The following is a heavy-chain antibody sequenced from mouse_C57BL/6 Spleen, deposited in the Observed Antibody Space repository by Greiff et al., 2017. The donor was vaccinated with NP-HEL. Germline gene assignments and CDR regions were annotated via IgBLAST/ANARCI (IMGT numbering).Heavy chain of an antibody. Sequence: EVQVVESGGGLVQPGASLRLSCAASGFTFNDYYMSWVRQPPGKAPEWLALIRNKANGYTTEYTASVKGRFTISRATSQDILYLQMNTLSARVSATYYCVNARYYGSSYGYFDVWGTGTTVTVSS. V-gene: IGHV7-4*01. J-gene: IGHJ1*03. CDR1: GFTFNDYY. CDR2: IRNKANGYTT. CDR3: VNARYYGSSYGYFDV. D-gene: IGHD1-1*01.